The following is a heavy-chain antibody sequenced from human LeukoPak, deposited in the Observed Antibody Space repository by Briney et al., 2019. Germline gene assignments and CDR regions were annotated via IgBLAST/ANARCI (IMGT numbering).Heavy chain of an antibody. J-gene: IGHJ4*02. V-gene: IGHV3-23*01. CDR1: GFTFSSYA. Sequence: PGGSLRLSCAASGFTFSSYAMSWVRQAPGKGLEWVSAISGSGGSTYYADSVKGRFTISRDNSKNTLYLQMNSLRAEDTAVYYCAKGQAYSSSSGIDYWGQGTLVTVSS. CDR2: ISGSGGST. CDR3: AKGQAYSSSSGIDY. D-gene: IGHD6-6*01.